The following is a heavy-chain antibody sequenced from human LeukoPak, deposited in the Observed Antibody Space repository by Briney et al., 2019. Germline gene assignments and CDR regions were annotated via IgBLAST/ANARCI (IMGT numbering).Heavy chain of an antibody. V-gene: IGHV3-74*01. Sequence: GGSLRLSCAASGFTFSNFRMHWVRQAPGKGLVWVSRMNSDGSSTSYADSVKGRFTISRDNAKNTLNLQMNSLRAEDTAVYYCVRVSSIAARQGYYYYGMDVWGQGTTVTVSS. D-gene: IGHD6-6*01. CDR2: MNSDGSST. CDR3: VRVSSIAARQGYYYYGMDV. CDR1: GFTFSNFR. J-gene: IGHJ6*02.